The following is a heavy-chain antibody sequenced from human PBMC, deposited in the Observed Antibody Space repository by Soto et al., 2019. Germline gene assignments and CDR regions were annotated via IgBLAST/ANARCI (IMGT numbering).Heavy chain of an antibody. Sequence: SSETLSLTCAVYGGSFSGYYWSWIRQPPGKGLEWIGEINHSGSTNYNPSLKSRVTISVDTSKNQFSLKLSSVTAADTAVYYCARGWAFWSGYYGYYFDYWGQGTLVTVSS. D-gene: IGHD3-3*01. CDR1: GGSFSGYY. CDR3: ARGWAFWSGYYGYYFDY. CDR2: INHSGST. J-gene: IGHJ4*02. V-gene: IGHV4-34*01.